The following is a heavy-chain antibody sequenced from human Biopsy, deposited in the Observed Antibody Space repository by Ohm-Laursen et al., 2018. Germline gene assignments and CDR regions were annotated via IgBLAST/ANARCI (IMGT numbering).Heavy chain of an antibody. D-gene: IGHD3-16*01. CDR3: ATDAVGGLAVF. CDR1: GGTFNNYA. V-gene: IGHV1-69*13. J-gene: IGHJ4*02. Sequence: GASVKVSCKASGGTFNNYAISWVRQAPGPGLEWMGGISPVFGAVKYAEKFRGRLTITAGESTGTAYMELNSLTSDVTAVYYCATDAVGGLAVFGGQGTLVTVSS. CDR2: ISPVFGAV.